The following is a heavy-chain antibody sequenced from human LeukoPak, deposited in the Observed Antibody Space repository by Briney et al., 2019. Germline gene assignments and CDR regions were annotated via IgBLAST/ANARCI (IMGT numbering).Heavy chain of an antibody. J-gene: IGHJ4*02. V-gene: IGHV1-8*02. CDR3: ARVMDYDILTGYYITDY. D-gene: IGHD3-9*01. CDR1: GGTFCSYA. Sequence: GASVKVSCKASGGTFCSYAISWVRQAPGQGLEWMGWMNPNSGNTGYAQKFQGRVTMTRNTSISTAYMELSSLRSEDTAVYYCARVMDYDILTGYYITDYWGQGTLVTVSP. CDR2: MNPNSGNT.